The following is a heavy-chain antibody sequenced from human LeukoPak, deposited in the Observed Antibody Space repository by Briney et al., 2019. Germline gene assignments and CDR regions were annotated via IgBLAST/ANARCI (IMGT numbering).Heavy chain of an antibody. J-gene: IGHJ4*02. CDR2: ISGDGTRT. CDR1: GFSFSSYA. Sequence: PGGSLRLSCAASGFSFSSYAMTWARQAPVKGLEWVSAISGDGTRTYYADSVKGRFTISRDNSKNTLYLEMSSLRGEDTAIYYCAKWPEGAMDYFDYWGQGTLVTVSS. CDR3: AKWPEGAMDYFDY. V-gene: IGHV3-23*01. D-gene: IGHD3-16*01.